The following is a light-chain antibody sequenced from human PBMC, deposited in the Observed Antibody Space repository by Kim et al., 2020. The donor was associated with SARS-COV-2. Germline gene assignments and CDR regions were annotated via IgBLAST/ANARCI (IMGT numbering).Light chain of an antibody. Sequence: DIQMTQSPSAVSASVGDRVTITCRASEYIYTWLAWYQQQPGKAPKLLISGASNLQPGVPPRFSASGSGTDFTLTISSLQPEDFATYYCQELNTFPLTFGGGTKV. V-gene: IGKV1-12*01. CDR3: QELNTFPLT. J-gene: IGKJ4*01. CDR1: EYIYTW. CDR2: GAS.